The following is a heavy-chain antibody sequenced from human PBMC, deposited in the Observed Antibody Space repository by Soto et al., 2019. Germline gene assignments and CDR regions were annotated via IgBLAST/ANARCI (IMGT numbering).Heavy chain of an antibody. Sequence: GASVKVTCKASGYAFTSCGISWVRQAPGQGLEWMGWISAYNGNKKYAQKLQGRVTMTTDTSTSTAYMELRSLRSDDTDVYDCAREPNYFDYWGQGTLVTVS. V-gene: IGHV1-18*01. CDR3: AREPNYFDY. CDR2: ISAYNGNK. CDR1: GYAFTSCG. J-gene: IGHJ4*02.